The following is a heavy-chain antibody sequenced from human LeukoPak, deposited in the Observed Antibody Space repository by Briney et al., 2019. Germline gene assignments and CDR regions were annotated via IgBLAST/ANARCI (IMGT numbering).Heavy chain of an antibody. CDR1: GGSISSNNYY. Sequence: SETLSLTCTVSGGSISSNNYYWSWIRQPPGKGLEWIGQIFYTGSTNYNPSLRSRVIISLDTSKNQFSLKLSSVTAADTAVYYCAREVVDSSSWWGRNYYYMDVWGKGTTVTVSS. CDR2: IFYTGST. V-gene: IGHV4-61*01. J-gene: IGHJ6*03. CDR3: AREVVDSSSWWGRNYYYMDV. D-gene: IGHD6-13*01.